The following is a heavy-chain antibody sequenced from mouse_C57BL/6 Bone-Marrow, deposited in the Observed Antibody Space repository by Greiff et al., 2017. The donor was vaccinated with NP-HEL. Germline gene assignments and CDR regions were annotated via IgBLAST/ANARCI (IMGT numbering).Heavy chain of an antibody. CDR1: GFTFSDYG. Sequence: EVQLVESGGGLVKPGGSLKLSCAASGFTFSDYGMHWVRQAPEKGLEWVAYISSGSSTIYYADTVKGRFTISRDNAKNTLFLQMTSLRSEDTAMYYCASSYYYGSMDYWGQGTSVTVSA. V-gene: IGHV5-17*01. D-gene: IGHD1-1*01. CDR2: ISSGSSTI. J-gene: IGHJ4*01. CDR3: ASSYYYGSMDY.